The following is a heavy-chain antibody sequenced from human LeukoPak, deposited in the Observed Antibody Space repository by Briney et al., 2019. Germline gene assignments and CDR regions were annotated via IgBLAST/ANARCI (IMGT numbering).Heavy chain of an antibody. CDR3: AKISSGYYYYMDV. J-gene: IGHJ6*03. CDR1: GGSISSFY. D-gene: IGHD3-22*01. Sequence: SETLSLTCTVSGGSISSFYWSWIRQPPGKGLEWIGYIYYTGSTNYNSSLKSRVTISVDTSKNQFSLKLSSVTAADTAVYYCAKISSGYYYYMDVWGKGTTVTISS. CDR2: IYYTGST. V-gene: IGHV4-59*01.